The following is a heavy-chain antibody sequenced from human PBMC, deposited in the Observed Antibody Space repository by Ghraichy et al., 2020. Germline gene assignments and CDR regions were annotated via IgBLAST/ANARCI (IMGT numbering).Heavy chain of an antibody. CDR2: ISVSGAST. V-gene: IGHV3-23*01. CDR1: GFTFSNYA. J-gene: IGHJ6*02. Sequence: GASLRLSCAASGFTFSNYAMSWVRQAPGKGLEWVSAISVSGASTYFADSVKGRFTISRDNSKNPLYLQMNSQRAEDTAVYYCAKDRYDSPRYGMDVWGQGTTVTVSS. CDR3: AKDRYDSPRYGMDV. D-gene: IGHD3-22*01.